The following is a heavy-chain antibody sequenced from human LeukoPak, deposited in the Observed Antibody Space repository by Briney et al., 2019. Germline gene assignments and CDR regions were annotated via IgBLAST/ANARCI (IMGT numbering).Heavy chain of an antibody. V-gene: IGHV1-2*02. J-gene: IGHJ4*02. Sequence: GASVKVSCKASGYTFTGYYVHWMRQAPGQGLEWMGWINPNSGVTDYTQKFQGRVTMTRDTSISTAYMELSSLRSDDTAVYYCARGGGSSPTTLLGYWGQGTLVTVSS. CDR2: INPNSGVT. CDR1: GYTFTGYY. CDR3: ARGGGSSPTTLLGY. D-gene: IGHD6-13*01.